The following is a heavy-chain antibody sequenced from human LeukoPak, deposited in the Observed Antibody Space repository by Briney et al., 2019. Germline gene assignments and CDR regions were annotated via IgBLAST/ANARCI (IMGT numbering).Heavy chain of an antibody. Sequence: GGSLRLSCAASGFTFSSYAMSWVRQAPRKGLEWVSAISGSGGSTYYADSVKGRFTISRDNSKNTLYLQMNSLRAEATAVYYCAKGGLREFDYWGQGTLVTVSS. J-gene: IGHJ4*02. V-gene: IGHV3-23*01. CDR2: ISGSGGST. CDR3: AKGGLREFDY. D-gene: IGHD1-26*01. CDR1: GFTFSSYA.